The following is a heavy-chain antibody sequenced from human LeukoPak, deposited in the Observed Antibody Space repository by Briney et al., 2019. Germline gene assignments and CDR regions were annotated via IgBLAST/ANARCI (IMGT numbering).Heavy chain of an antibody. D-gene: IGHD3-22*01. CDR2: ISSSSTI. Sequence: GGSLRLSCAASGFTFSSYSMNWVRRAPGKGLEWVSYISSSSTIYYADSVKGRFTISRDNAKTSLYLQMNSLRDEDTAVYYCARDREENYYDSSGYFDAFDIWGQGTMVTVSS. J-gene: IGHJ3*02. CDR1: GFTFSSYS. V-gene: IGHV3-48*02. CDR3: ARDREENYYDSSGYFDAFDI.